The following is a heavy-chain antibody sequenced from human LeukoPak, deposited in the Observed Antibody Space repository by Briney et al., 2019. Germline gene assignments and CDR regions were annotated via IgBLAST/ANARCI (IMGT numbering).Heavy chain of an antibody. CDR1: GGSISSDY. CDR2: ISYSGST. D-gene: IGHD6-19*01. CDR3: AREAVSGWYDYFDY. V-gene: IGHV4-59*01. J-gene: IGHJ4*02. Sequence: SSETLSLTCTVSGGSISSDYWSWIRQPPGKGLEWIGYISYSGSTNYNPSLRSRVTISVDTSKNQFSLKLSSVTAADTAVYYCAREAVSGWYDYFDYWGQGTLVTVST.